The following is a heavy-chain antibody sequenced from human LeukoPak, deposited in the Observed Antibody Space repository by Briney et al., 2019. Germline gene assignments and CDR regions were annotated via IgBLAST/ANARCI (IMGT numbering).Heavy chain of an antibody. Sequence: PSETLSLTCTASGGSISSYYWSWIRQPPGKGLEWIGYIYYSGSTNYNPSLKSRVTISVDTSKNQFSLKLSSVTAADTAVYYCAFYGSGSYTFDYWGQGTLVTVSS. CDR2: IYYSGST. CDR3: AFYGSGSYTFDY. D-gene: IGHD3-10*01. J-gene: IGHJ4*02. V-gene: IGHV4-59*01. CDR1: GGSISSYY.